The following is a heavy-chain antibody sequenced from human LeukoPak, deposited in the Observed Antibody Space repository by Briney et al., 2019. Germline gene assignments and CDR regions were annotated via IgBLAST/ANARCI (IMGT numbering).Heavy chain of an antibody. CDR3: ARMEDGGLLQYFDY. J-gene: IGHJ4*02. V-gene: IGHV4-39*01. CDR2: IYYSGST. CDR1: GGSISSSSYS. Sequence: PSETLSLTCTVSGGSISSSSYSWGWFRQPPGKGLEWIGSIYYSGSTYYNPSLKSRVTISVDTSKNQFSLKLSSVTAADTAVYYCARMEDGGLLQYFDYWGQGTLVTVSS. D-gene: IGHD3-16*01.